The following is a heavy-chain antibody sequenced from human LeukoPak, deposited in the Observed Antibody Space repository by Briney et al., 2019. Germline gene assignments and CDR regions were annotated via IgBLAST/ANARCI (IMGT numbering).Heavy chain of an antibody. CDR2: ISWNIGSI. V-gene: IGHV3-9*01. D-gene: IGHD6-19*01. Sequence: PVRSLRLSCAASGSTFDDYAMHWVRQAPGKGLEWVSGISWNIGSIGYADSVKGRFTISRDNAKNSLYLQMNSLRAEDTALYYCAKGLGGSGWYELDYWGQGTLVTVSS. CDR3: AKGLGGSGWYELDY. CDR1: GSTFDDYA. J-gene: IGHJ4*02.